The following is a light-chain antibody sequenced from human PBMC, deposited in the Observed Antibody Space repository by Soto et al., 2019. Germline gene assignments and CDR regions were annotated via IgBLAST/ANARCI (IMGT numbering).Light chain of an antibody. CDR1: QCISSY. CDR3: QQFAISTT. Sequence: IKMTQSTYSVSSSKGDRVTITCRASQCISSYLAWYQQKPGKAPKLLIYAASTLHSGVPSRFSGSGSETDFTLTISSLQPDDFATYYCQQFAISTTFGQGTKVDI. V-gene: IGKV1-8*01. CDR2: AAS. J-gene: IGKJ1*01.